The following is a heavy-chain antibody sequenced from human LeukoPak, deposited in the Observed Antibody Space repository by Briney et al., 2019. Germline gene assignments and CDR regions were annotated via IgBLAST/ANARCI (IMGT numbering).Heavy chain of an antibody. CDR1: GGSISSGGYY. V-gene: IGHV4-31*03. Sequence: PSETLSLTCTVSGGSISSGGYYWSWIRQHPGKGLEWIAYIYYSGSTYYNPSLKSRFTISVDTSKNQFSLKLSSVTAADTAVYYCARTAGWSYGFDYWGQGTLVTVSS. CDR2: IYYSGST. CDR3: ARTAGWSYGFDY. D-gene: IGHD3-16*01. J-gene: IGHJ4*02.